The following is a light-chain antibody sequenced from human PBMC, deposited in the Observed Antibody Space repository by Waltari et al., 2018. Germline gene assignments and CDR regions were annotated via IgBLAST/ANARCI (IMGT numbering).Light chain of an antibody. J-gene: IGLJ2*01. CDR1: SSNIGSNS. Sequence: QSVLTQPPSASGAPGQSVTIPCSGSSSNIGSNSVYWYQQLSGKAPKLLIYTINQRPSGVPDRFSGSKSGTSASLAISGLQSKDEADYYCSAWDSSLSDVLFGGGTRLTVL. V-gene: IGLV1-47*02. CDR2: TIN. CDR3: SAWDSSLSDVL.